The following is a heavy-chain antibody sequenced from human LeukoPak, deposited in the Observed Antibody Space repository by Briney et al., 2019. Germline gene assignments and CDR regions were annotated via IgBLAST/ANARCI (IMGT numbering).Heavy chain of an antibody. Sequence: PSETLSLTCSVSGGPISRFFWSWIRQPPGKGLEWIGYIFYSGSTNYNPSLESRVTISVDTSKKQFALKLSSVTAADTAVHYCARLDYNSGWYVYWGQGILVTVSS. J-gene: IGHJ4*02. V-gene: IGHV4-59*01. CDR2: IFYSGST. CDR3: ARLDYNSGWYVY. CDR1: GGPISRFF. D-gene: IGHD6-19*01.